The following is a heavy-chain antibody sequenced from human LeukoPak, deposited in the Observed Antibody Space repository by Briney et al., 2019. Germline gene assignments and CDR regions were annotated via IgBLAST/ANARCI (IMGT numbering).Heavy chain of an antibody. J-gene: IGHJ3*02. CDR1: GFTFSSYS. CDR3: ARGSDWGPRSAFDI. V-gene: IGHV3-21*01. D-gene: IGHD7-27*01. CDR2: ISGTTTYI. Sequence: TGGSLRLSCAASGFTFSSYSMNWVRQAPGKGLEWLSSISGTTTYIFYADSVKGRFTISRDNTKNSLYLQMNSLRAEDMAVYYCARGSDWGPRSAFDIWGQGTMVTVSS.